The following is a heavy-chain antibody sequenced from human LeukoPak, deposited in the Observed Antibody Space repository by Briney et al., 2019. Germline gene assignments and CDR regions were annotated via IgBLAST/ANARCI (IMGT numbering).Heavy chain of an antibody. V-gene: IGHV3-20*04. J-gene: IGHJ4*02. CDR3: ARVFMEMATSLIDY. CDR2: INWNGGST. D-gene: IGHD5-24*01. Sequence: PAGSLRLSCAASGFTFDDYGMSWVRQAPGKGLEWVSGINWNGGSTGYADSVKGRFTISRDNAKNSLYLQMNSLRAEATALYYCARVFMEMATSLIDYWGQGTLVTVSS. CDR1: GFTFDDYG.